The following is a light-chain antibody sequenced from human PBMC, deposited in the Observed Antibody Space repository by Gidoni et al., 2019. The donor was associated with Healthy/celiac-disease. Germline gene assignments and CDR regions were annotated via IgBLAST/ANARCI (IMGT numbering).Light chain of an antibody. CDR1: QSVSSSY. CDR3: QQYGSSRWT. V-gene: IGKV3-20*01. CDR2: GAS. Sequence: EIVLTQSPGTLSLSPGERATLPCRASQSVSSSYVAWYQQKPGQAPRLLIYGASSRATGIPDRFSVSGSGTDFTLTISRLEPEDFALYYCQQYGSSRWTFGQGTKVEIK. J-gene: IGKJ1*01.